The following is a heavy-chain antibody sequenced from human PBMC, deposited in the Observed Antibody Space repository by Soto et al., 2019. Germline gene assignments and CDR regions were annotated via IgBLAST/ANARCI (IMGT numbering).Heavy chain of an antibody. J-gene: IGHJ4*02. CDR2: IIPIFGTA. D-gene: IGHD3-10*01. V-gene: IGHV1-69*01. CDR1: GGTFSSYA. CDR3: GETRGGFGELSPYYFDY. Sequence: QVQLVQSGAEVKKPGSSVKVSCKASGGTFSSYAISWVRQAPGQGLEWMGGIIPIFGTANYAQKFQGRVTITADESTSTAYMELSSLRSEDTAVYYCGETRGGFGELSPYYFDYWGQGTLVTVSS.